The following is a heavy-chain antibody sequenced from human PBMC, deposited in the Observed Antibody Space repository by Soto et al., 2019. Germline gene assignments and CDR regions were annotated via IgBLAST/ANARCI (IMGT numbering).Heavy chain of an antibody. CDR2: ISSSSSTI. Sequence: GGSLRLSCAASGFTFSSYSMNWVRQAPGKGLEWVSYISSSSSTIYYADSVKGRFTISRDNAKNSLYLQMNSLRDEDTAVYYCAREIMITFGGVIAPAYGMDVWGQGSTVTVSS. CDR1: GFTFSSYS. CDR3: AREIMITFGGVIAPAYGMDV. V-gene: IGHV3-48*02. J-gene: IGHJ6*02. D-gene: IGHD3-16*02.